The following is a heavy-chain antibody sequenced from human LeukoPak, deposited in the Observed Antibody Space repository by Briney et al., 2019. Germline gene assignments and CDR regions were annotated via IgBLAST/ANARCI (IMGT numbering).Heavy chain of an antibody. CDR2: ISASGGST. Sequence: GGSLRLSCAASGFTFRSHDMSWVRQAPGKGLEWVSGISASGGSTYYADSVKGRFTISRDNSKNTLYLQMNSLRAEDTAVYYCAKGTDYYDSSAALDYWGQGTLVTVSS. CDR1: GFTFRSHD. V-gene: IGHV3-23*01. J-gene: IGHJ4*02. CDR3: AKGTDYYDSSAALDY. D-gene: IGHD3-22*01.